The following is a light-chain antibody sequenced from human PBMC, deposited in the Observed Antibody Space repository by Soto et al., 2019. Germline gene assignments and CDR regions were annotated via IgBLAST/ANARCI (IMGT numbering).Light chain of an antibody. CDR3: CSYANGNTLL. CDR1: SSDVGGYNY. CDR2: EVS. V-gene: IGLV2-14*01. Sequence: QSALTQPASVSGSPGQSITISCTGTSSDVGGYNYVSWYQQHPGKAPKVMIYEVSHRPSGVSDRFSGSKSGNTASLTISGLQTEDDSHYYCCSYANGNTLLFGGGTKVTVL. J-gene: IGLJ2*01.